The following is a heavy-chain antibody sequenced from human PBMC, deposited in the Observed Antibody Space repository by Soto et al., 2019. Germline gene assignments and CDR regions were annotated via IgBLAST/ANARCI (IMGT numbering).Heavy chain of an antibody. CDR2: ISPYTGNT. V-gene: IGHV1-18*01. Sequence: QVQLVQSGDEVKKPGASVKVSCKASGYIFVNYGIAWVRQAPGQGLEWMGWISPYTGNTHSATKVQGRLTMTTDTSTVKAYRDLGSLTSDDTAVYYCVMVDNYVTPTPQDVWGQGTTVTVSS. CDR1: GYIFVNYG. J-gene: IGHJ6*02. D-gene: IGHD3-16*01. CDR3: VMVDNYVTPTPQDV.